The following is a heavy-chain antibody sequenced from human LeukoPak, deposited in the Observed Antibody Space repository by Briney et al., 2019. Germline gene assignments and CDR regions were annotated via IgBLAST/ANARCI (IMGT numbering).Heavy chain of an antibody. J-gene: IGHJ4*02. V-gene: IGHV3-21*01. CDR2: ISSSGSYI. CDR3: ARFHYCGGDCYSGFDY. Sequence: GGSLRLSCAASGFTFSSYSMNWVRQAPGKGLEWVSSISSSGSYIYYADSVKGRFTISRDNAKNSLYLQMNSLRAEDTAVYYCARFHYCGGDCYSGFDYWGQGTLVTVSS. CDR1: GFTFSSYS. D-gene: IGHD2-21*01.